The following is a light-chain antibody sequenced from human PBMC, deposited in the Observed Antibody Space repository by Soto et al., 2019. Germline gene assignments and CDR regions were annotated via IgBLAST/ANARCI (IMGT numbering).Light chain of an antibody. V-gene: IGLV1-40*01. CDR1: SSNIGAGYD. J-gene: IGLJ2*01. CDR2: GNS. Sequence: QSVLTQPPSVSGAPGQRVTISCTGSSSNIGAGYDVHWYQQLPGTAPKLLIYGNSNRPSGVPDRFSGSKSVTSASLAITGLQAEYEADYYCQSYYISLRVSGLGGGTKLTVL. CDR3: QSYYISLRVSG.